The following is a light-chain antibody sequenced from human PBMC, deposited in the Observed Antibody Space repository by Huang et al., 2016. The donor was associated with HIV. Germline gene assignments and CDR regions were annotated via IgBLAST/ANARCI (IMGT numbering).Light chain of an antibody. CDR2: GAS. CDR1: QSVSSSS. V-gene: IGKV3-20*01. CDR3: HQYGKA. J-gene: IGKJ1*01. Sequence: EIVLTQSPGTLSLSPGERATLSCRASQSVSSSSLGWYQQKPGQAPRLLIYGASSRATGISDRFRGSGSGTDFTLTISRLEPEDFAVYYCHQYGKAFGQGTKVEIK.